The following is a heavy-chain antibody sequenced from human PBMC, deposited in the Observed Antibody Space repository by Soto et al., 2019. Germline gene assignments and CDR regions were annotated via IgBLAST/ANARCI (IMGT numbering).Heavy chain of an antibody. CDR1: GGSISSYY. J-gene: IGHJ4*02. V-gene: IGHV4-59*01. CDR3: ARYSGYDFSVFDY. Sequence: PSETLSLTCTVSGGSISSYYWSWIRQPPGKGLEWIGYIYYSGSTNYNPSLKSRVTISVDTSKNQFSLKLSSVTAADTAVYYCARYSGYDFSVFDYWGQGTLVTVSS. D-gene: IGHD5-12*01. CDR2: IYYSGST.